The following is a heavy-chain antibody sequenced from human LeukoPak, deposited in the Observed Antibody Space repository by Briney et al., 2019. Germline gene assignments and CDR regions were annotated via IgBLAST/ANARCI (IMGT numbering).Heavy chain of an antibody. CDR2: IYYSGST. Sequence: SQTLSLTCTVSGGSISSSNYYWSWIRQPPGKGLEWIGYIYYSGSTNYNPSLKSRVTISVDTSKNQFSLKLSSVTAADTAVYYCARGWRHDYWGQGTLVTVSS. D-gene: IGHD2-15*01. CDR3: ARGWRHDY. V-gene: IGHV4-61*01. CDR1: GGSISSSNYY. J-gene: IGHJ4*02.